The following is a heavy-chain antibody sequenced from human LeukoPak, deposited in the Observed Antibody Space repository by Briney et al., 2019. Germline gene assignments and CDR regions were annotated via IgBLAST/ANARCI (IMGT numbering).Heavy chain of an antibody. D-gene: IGHD2-15*01. J-gene: IGHJ5*02. V-gene: IGHV1-18*01. CDR1: GYTFSIYD. Sequence: ASVKVSCKASGYTFSIYDISWVRQAPGQGLEWMGWINTHTGNTDSAQKFQGRVTMTTDTSTGTAYMELRSLGSDDTAVYYCARGPGGCSGGSCYHDHWGQGTLVTVSS. CDR2: INTHTGNT. CDR3: ARGPGGCSGGSCYHDH.